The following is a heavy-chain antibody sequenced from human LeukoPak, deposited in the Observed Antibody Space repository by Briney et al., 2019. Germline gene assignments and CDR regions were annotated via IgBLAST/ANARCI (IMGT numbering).Heavy chain of an antibody. D-gene: IGHD3-22*01. Sequence: GGSLRLSCATSGFISTTHGMTWVRQAPGKGLEWVSTLSASGGNMGYLDSVRGRFILSRDSSKSTVFLQMNSLRAEDTAVYYCAREDYYDSSDYFDYWGQGTLVTVSS. CDR2: LSASGGNM. V-gene: IGHV3-23*01. CDR3: AREDYYDSSDYFDY. J-gene: IGHJ4*02. CDR1: GFISTTHG.